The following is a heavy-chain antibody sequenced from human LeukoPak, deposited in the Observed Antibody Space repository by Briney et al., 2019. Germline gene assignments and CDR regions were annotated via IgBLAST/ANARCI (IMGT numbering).Heavy chain of an antibody. Sequence: GGSLRLSCAASGFTFSNYGMSWVRQAPGKGRECVSSISSSSSYIYYADSVKGRFSISRDNAKNSLYLQMNSLRAEDTAVYYCARDLLGWELHYFDYWGQGTLVTVSS. V-gene: IGHV3-21*01. D-gene: IGHD1-26*01. J-gene: IGHJ4*02. CDR3: ARDLLGWELHYFDY. CDR2: ISSSSSYI. CDR1: GFTFSNYG.